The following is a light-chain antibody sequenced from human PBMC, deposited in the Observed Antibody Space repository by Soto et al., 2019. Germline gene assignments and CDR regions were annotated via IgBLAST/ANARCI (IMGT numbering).Light chain of an antibody. J-gene: IGLJ2*01. V-gene: IGLV2-23*02. CDR1: SSDVGSHNF. CDR3: YSYVGAIS. CDR2: EVS. Sequence: QSALTQPASVSGSPGQSITISCTGTSSDVGSHNFVSWYQQHPGKAPELMIYEVSKRPSGVSTRFSGSKSGNTASLTISGLQAEDEAHYYCYSYVGAISFGGGTKVTVL.